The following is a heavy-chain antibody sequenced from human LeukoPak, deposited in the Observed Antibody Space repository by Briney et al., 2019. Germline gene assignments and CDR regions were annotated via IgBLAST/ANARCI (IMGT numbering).Heavy chain of an antibody. CDR1: GFTFSIYA. D-gene: IGHD5/OR15-5a*01. Sequence: GGSLRLSCAASGFTFSIYAMNWVRQAPGKGLEWVSLIIGNGRTIDYAYSVKGRFTISRDNSKNTLYLQMNSLRPEDTAVYYCAKDLTPDGLYELDFWGQGTRVTVSS. V-gene: IGHV3-23*01. CDR2: IIGNGRTI. J-gene: IGHJ4*02. CDR3: AKDLTPDGLYELDF.